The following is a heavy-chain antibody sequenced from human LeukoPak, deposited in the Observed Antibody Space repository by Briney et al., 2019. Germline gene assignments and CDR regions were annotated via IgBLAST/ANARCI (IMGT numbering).Heavy chain of an antibody. Sequence: GGPLRLSCAASAFTFSDYSMNWDRQAPGKGLEWVSYIRCRSSTIYYADSVKGRFTISRDNAKNLMYLQMNSLRAEDTAVYYCARDRIKSGSYYFDYWGQGTLVTLLS. V-gene: IGHV3-48*01. J-gene: IGHJ4*02. D-gene: IGHD1-26*01. CDR1: AFTFSDYS. CDR3: ARDRIKSGSYYFDY. CDR2: IRCRSSTI.